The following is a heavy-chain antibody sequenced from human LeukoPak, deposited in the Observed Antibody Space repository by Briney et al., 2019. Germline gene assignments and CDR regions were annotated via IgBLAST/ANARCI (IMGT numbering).Heavy chain of an antibody. J-gene: IGHJ5*02. CDR1: GGSFSGYY. V-gene: IGHV4-34*01. CDR2: INHSGST. CDR3: ARRLPAKLILLPNYNWFDP. D-gene: IGHD2/OR15-2a*01. Sequence: PSETLSLTCAVYGGSFSGYYWSWIRQPPGKGLEWLGEINHSGSTNYNPSLKSRVTISVDTSKNQFSLKLSSVTATDTAVYYCARRLPAKLILLPNYNWFDPWGQGTLVTVSS.